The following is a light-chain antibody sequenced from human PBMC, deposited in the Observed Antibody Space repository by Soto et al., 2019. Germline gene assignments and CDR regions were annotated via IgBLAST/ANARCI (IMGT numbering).Light chain of an antibody. CDR1: QSFRSTG. CDR2: KGS. Sequence: DVQMTQSPSTLSASVGDKVTITCRASQSFRSTGLAWFQQRPGKAPNVLYHKGSTLASGVSARCSGSGSGTEFTLTIISLQPDDYASYYGQQYAAQTPWTFGQGTRVE. J-gene: IGKJ1*01. CDR3: QQYAAQTPWT. V-gene: IGKV1-5*03.